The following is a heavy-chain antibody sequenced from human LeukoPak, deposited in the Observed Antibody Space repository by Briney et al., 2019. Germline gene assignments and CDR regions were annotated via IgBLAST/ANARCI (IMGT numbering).Heavy chain of an antibody. CDR2: ISSSSSYI. V-gene: IGHV3-21*01. CDR3: ARDHFRSYDSSGYPDY. CDR1: GFTFSSYA. D-gene: IGHD3-22*01. J-gene: IGHJ4*02. Sequence: PGGSLRLSCAASGFTFSSYAMSWVRQAPGKGLEWVSSISSSSSYIYYADSVKGRFTISRDNAKNSLYLQMNSLRAEDTAVYYCARDHFRSYDSSGYPDYWGQGTLVTVSS.